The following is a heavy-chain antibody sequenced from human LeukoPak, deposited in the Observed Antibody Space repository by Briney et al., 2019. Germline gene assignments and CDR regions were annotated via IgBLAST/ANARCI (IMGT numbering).Heavy chain of an antibody. V-gene: IGHV3-48*03. Sequence: GGSLRLSCAASGFTFSSYEMNWVRQAPGKGLEWASYISSSGSTIYYADSVKGRFTISRDNAKNSLYLQMNSLRAEDTAVYYCARTSSGWTGLFDYWGQGTLVTVSS. D-gene: IGHD6-19*01. CDR2: ISSSGSTI. CDR1: GFTFSSYE. J-gene: IGHJ4*02. CDR3: ARTSSGWTGLFDY.